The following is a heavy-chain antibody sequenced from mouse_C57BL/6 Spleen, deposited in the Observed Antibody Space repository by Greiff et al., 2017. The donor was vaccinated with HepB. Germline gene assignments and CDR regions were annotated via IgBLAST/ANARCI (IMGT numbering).Heavy chain of an antibody. J-gene: IGHJ2*01. Sequence: VQLQQSGPELVKPGASVKISCKASGYSFTGYYMNWVKQSPEKSLEWIGEINPSTGGTTYNQKFKAKATLTVDKSSSTAYMQLKSLTSEDSAVYYCARCYDGYYPYYFDYWGQGTTLTVSS. D-gene: IGHD2-3*01. CDR3: ARCYDGYYPYYFDY. CDR2: INPSTGGT. CDR1: GYSFTGYY. V-gene: IGHV1-42*01.